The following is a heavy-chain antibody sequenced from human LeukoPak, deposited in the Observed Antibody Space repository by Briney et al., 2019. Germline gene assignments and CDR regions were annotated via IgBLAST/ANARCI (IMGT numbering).Heavy chain of an antibody. CDR2: INPNTGGT. Sequence: ASVKVSCKASGYTFIDYYIHWLRQAPGQGLEWMGWINPNTGGTRYAEKFQGRVTMTRDTSISTAYMELSRLRSDDTAVYYCARGTRWLQPYYFDYWGQGTLVTVSS. J-gene: IGHJ4*02. CDR1: GYTFIDYY. CDR3: ARGTRWLQPYYFDY. D-gene: IGHD5-24*01. V-gene: IGHV1-2*02.